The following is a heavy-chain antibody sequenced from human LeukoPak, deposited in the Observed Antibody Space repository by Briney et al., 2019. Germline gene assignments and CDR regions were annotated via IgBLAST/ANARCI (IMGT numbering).Heavy chain of an antibody. CDR3: ARDKGTTPYYYYGMDV. Sequence: GGSLRLSCAGSGFTFSNFDMNWVRQAPGKGLEWVANIKQDGSEKYYVDSVKGRFTISRDNAKNSLYLQMNSLRAEDTAVYYCARDKGTTPYYYYGMDVWGQGTTVTVSS. CDR2: IKQDGSEK. D-gene: IGHD1-14*01. J-gene: IGHJ6*02. V-gene: IGHV3-7*01. CDR1: GFTFSNFD.